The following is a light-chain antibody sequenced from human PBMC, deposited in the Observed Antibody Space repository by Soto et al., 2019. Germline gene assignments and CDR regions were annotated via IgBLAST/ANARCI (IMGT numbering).Light chain of an antibody. CDR2: SAS. Sequence: DIPMTQSPSSLSASVGDRVTITCRASQGIRDALGWYQQKPGKVPKRLIYSASSLQNGVPSRFSGSGSETVFTLTISSLQPDDFATYFCLQHSDYPFTFGQGTRLEI. V-gene: IGKV1-17*01. CDR1: QGIRDA. CDR3: LQHSDYPFT. J-gene: IGKJ2*01.